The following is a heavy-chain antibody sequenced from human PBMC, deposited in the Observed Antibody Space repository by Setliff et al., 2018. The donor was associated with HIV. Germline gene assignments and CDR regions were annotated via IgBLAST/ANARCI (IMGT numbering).Heavy chain of an antibody. V-gene: IGHV4-39*07. CDR1: GDSLSSGTYY. J-gene: IGHJ4*02. Sequence: SETLSLTCSVAGDSLSSGTYYWGWIRRPPGKGLEWIGSVSYSGSTLYNPSLKSRVTISVDTSKNQLSLKLSSVTAADTAVYYCARQVGNKVLFDSWGQGTLVTVSS. D-gene: IGHD7-27*01. CDR2: VSYSGST. CDR3: ARQVGNKVLFDS.